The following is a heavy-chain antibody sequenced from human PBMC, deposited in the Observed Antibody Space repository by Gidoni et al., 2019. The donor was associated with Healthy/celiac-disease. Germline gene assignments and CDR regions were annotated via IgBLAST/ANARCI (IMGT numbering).Heavy chain of an antibody. J-gene: IGHJ5*02. CDR1: GFPFSSYG. CDR3: ARDYDSSGSPWFDP. CDR2: IWYDGSNK. Sequence: QVQLVESGGGVVQPGRSLRLSCAASGFPFSSYGMHWVRQAPGKGLEWVAVIWYDGSNKYYADSVKGRFTISRDNSKNTLYLQMNSLRAEDTAVYYCARDYDSSGSPWFDPWGQGTLVTVSS. V-gene: IGHV3-33*01. D-gene: IGHD3-22*01.